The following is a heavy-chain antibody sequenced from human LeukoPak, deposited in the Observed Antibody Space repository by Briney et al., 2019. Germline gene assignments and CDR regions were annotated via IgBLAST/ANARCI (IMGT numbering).Heavy chain of an antibody. Sequence: SETLSLSCAVSDFSISSGYYWGWIRQPPGKGLEWIGSIYHSGSTYYNPSLRSRVTISVDTSKNQFSLKLSSVTAADTAVYYCARSLSYISGTYYNFDYWGQGHLVTVSS. D-gene: IGHD3-10*01. V-gene: IGHV4-38-2*01. CDR2: IYHSGST. J-gene: IGHJ4*02. CDR3: ARSLSYISGTYYNFDY. CDR1: DFSISSGYY.